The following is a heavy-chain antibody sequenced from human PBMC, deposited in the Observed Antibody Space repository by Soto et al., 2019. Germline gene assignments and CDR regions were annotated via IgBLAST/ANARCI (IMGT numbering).Heavy chain of an antibody. D-gene: IGHD2-2*01. Sequence: EVQLLESGGGLVQPGGSLRLSCAASGFTFRSYGMSWVRQAPGKGLEWVSGISSGVERTYSADSVKGRFTISRDNSKETLYLQVNSLRVEDAAVYYCAKANSFYCSRTSCYAYYFDYWGQGTLVTVSS. CDR3: AKANSFYCSRTSCYAYYFDY. J-gene: IGHJ4*02. CDR2: ISSGVERT. V-gene: IGHV3-23*01. CDR1: GFTFRSYG.